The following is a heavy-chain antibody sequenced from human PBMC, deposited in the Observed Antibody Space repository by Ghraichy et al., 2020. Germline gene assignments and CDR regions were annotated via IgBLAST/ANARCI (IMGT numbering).Heavy chain of an antibody. J-gene: IGHJ4*02. CDR1: GFTFKNYH. Sequence: GGSLRLSCSASGFTFKNYHMHWVRQAPGKGLEYVSGIGSNGGGTYYADSVQGRFTMSRDNSKNTLSLQMSSLRPEDTALYYCVKADVLHDYFDYWGQGTLVTVSS. CDR2: IGSNGGGT. V-gene: IGHV3-64D*06. D-gene: IGHD5/OR15-5a*01. CDR3: VKADVLHDYFDY.